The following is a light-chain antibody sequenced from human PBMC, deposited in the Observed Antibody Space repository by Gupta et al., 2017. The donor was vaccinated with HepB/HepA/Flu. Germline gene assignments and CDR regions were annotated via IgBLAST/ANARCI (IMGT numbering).Light chain of an antibody. CDR2: KTS. CDR3: QQYNSYPLT. Sequence: DVQMTQSLSTLSASVGDRVTITCRASQSISSWLAWYRQKPWKAPKLLSYKTSSLESGVPSSYSGSGSGTEFTLTISDLQPDDFATYYCQQYNSYPLTFGEGTKVEIK. V-gene: IGKV1-5*03. J-gene: IGKJ4*01. CDR1: QSISSW.